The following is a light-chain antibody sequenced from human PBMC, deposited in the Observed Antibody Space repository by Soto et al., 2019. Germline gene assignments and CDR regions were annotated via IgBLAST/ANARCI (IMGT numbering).Light chain of an antibody. CDR1: SCDVGGYNY. CDR3: SSYTSSSTLV. V-gene: IGLV2-14*01. CDR2: DVS. J-gene: IGLJ2*01. Sequence: QPASVSGSPGQSITISCTGTSCDVGGYNYVSWYQQHPGKAPKLMIYDVSNRPSGVSNRFSGSKSGNTASLTISGLQAEDEADYYCSSYTSSSTLVFGGGTKLTVL.